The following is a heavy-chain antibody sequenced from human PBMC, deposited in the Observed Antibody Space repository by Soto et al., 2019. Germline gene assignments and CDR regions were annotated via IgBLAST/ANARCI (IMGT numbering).Heavy chain of an antibody. Sequence: SETLSLTCTVSVGSISSGGYYWSWIRQHPGKGLEWIGYIYYSGSTYYNPSLKSRVTISIDTSKNQFSLKLSSVTAADTAVYYCARDSTGTSYYYYGMDVWGQGTTVTVSS. CDR1: VGSISSGGYY. D-gene: IGHD1-1*01. V-gene: IGHV4-31*03. CDR3: ARDSTGTSYYYYGMDV. J-gene: IGHJ6*02. CDR2: IYYSGST.